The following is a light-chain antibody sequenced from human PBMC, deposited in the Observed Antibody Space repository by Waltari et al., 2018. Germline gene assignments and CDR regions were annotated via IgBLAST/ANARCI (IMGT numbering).Light chain of an antibody. CDR1: QNIDNN. CDR3: QQYNRWPPLT. Sequence: EVVMTQSPAALSVSPGERVTLSCKASQNIDNNLAWYQQKPGQSPRLLLYGASTRATGVPARFSGCGSGTEFTLTISSLQSEDCAVFYCQQYNRWPPLTFGGGTKVEIK. CDR2: GAS. J-gene: IGKJ4*01. V-gene: IGKV3-15*01.